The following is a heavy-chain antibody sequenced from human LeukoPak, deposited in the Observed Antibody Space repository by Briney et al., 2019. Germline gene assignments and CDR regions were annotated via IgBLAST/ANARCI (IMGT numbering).Heavy chain of an antibody. CDR1: GYTFTSYD. J-gene: IGHJ4*02. V-gene: IGHV1-8*03. CDR3: ARLVEDGDYYFDY. D-gene: IGHD2-15*01. CDR2: MNPNSGNT. Sequence: ASVKVSCKASGYTFTSYDINWVRQATGQGLEWMGWMNPNSGNTGYAQKFQGRVTITRNTSISTAYMELSSLRSEDTAVYYCARLVEDGDYYFDYWGQGTLVTVSS.